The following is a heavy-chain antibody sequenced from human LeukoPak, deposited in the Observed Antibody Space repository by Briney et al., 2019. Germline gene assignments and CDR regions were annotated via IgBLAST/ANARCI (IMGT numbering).Heavy chain of an antibody. CDR3: AKDRYSTSSTFTVNPFDY. Sequence: GGSLRLSCAASGFTFSDYYMSWIRQAPGKGLEWVSYISSSGSTIYYADSVKGRFTISRDNSQNTLDLQMNSLRLEDTAMYYCAKDRYSTSSTFTVNPFDYWGQGILVTVSS. CDR1: GFTFSDYY. D-gene: IGHD2-2*01. CDR2: ISSSGSTI. V-gene: IGHV3-11*04. J-gene: IGHJ4*02.